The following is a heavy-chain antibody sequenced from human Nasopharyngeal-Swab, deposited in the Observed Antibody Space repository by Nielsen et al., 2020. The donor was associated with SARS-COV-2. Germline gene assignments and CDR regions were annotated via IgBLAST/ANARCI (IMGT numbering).Heavy chain of an antibody. J-gene: IGHJ3*02. D-gene: IGHD1-26*01. Sequence: GESLKISCAASGFTFSSYAMHWVRQAPGKGLEWVAVISYDGSNKYYADSVKGRFTISRDNSKNTLYLQMNSLRAEDTAVYYCARTYSGSYWGALDIWGQGTMVTVSS. V-gene: IGHV3-30-3*01. CDR3: ARTYSGSYWGALDI. CDR1: GFTFSSYA. CDR2: ISYDGSNK.